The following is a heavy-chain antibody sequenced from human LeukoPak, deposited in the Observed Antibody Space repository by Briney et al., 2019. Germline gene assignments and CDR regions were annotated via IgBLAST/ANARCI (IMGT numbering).Heavy chain of an antibody. CDR2: IYYSGST. V-gene: IGHV4-59*01. CDR3: AKDGINYYDISGYDI. J-gene: IGHJ4*02. Sequence: SETLSLTCTVSGGSISSYFWSWVRQSPGKGLEWIGYIYYSGSTNYNPSLKSRVTISVDTSKNQFSLKLSSVTAADTAVYYCAKDGINYYDISGYDIWGQGTLVTVSS. D-gene: IGHD3-22*01. CDR1: GGSISSYF.